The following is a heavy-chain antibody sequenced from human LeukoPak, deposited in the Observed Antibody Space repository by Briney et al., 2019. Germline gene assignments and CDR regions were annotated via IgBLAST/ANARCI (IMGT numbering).Heavy chain of an antibody. J-gene: IGHJ5*02. CDR1: GFTFSRNS. CDR3: ARGSSNIAARNNWFDP. CDR2: ISTSSSYI. Sequence: GGSLRLSCAASGFTFSRNSMNWVRQAPGKGLEWVSSISTSSSYINYADSVKGRFTISRDNAKNSLYLQMNSLRAEDTAVYYYARGSSNIAARNNWFDPWGQGTLVTVSS. V-gene: IGHV3-21*01. D-gene: IGHD6-6*01.